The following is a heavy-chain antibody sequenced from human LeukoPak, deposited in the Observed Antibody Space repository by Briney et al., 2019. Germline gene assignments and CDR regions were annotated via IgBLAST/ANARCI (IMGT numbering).Heavy chain of an antibody. CDR1: GGSFSGYY. D-gene: IGHD3-3*01. CDR3: ARDKGSTRGYDFWSGYRPYYYMDV. V-gene: IGHV4-34*01. Sequence: PSETLSLTCAVYGGSFSGYYWSWIRQPPGKGLEWIGEINHSGSTNYNPSLKSRVTISVDTSKNQFSLKLSSVTAADTAVYYCARDKGSTRGYDFWSGYRPYYYMDVWGKGTTVTVSS. J-gene: IGHJ6*03. CDR2: INHSGST.